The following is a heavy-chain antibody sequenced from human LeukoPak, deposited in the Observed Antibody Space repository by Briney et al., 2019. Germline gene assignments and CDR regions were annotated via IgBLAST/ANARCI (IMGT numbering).Heavy chain of an antibody. D-gene: IGHD1-26*01. Sequence: PSETLSLTCTVSGGSISSSSYYWGWIRQPPGKGLEWIGSIYYSGSTYYNPSLKSRVTISVDTSKNQFSLKLSSVTAADTAVYYCARQEAVGATGGDYWGQGTLVTVSS. CDR2: IYYSGST. CDR1: GGSISSSSYY. J-gene: IGHJ4*02. CDR3: ARQEAVGATGGDY. V-gene: IGHV4-39*01.